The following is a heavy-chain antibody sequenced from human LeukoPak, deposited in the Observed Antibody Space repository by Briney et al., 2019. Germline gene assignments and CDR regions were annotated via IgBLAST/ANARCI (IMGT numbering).Heavy chain of an antibody. CDR2: INPSTGGT. J-gene: IGHJ3*02. CDR1: AYTFTDYY. CDR3: ARAGLWDYSDSSGYHNGAFDI. V-gene: IGHV1-2*02. D-gene: IGHD3-22*01. Sequence: ASVKVSCKASAYTFTDYYMHWVRQAPGQGLEWMGWINPSTGGTNYAQKFQGRVTMTRDTSITTAFMELSSLRSDDTAAYYCARAGLWDYSDSSGYHNGAFDIWGQGTMVTVSS.